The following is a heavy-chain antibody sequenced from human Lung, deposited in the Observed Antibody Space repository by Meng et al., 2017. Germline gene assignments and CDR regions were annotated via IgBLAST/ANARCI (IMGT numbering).Heavy chain of an antibody. J-gene: IGHJ5*02. CDR1: GPSISSAVF. CDR3: ARVVGDCASCYKGWFDP. V-gene: IGHV4-30-4*01. D-gene: IGHD2-2*02. CDR2: ISYSGAT. Sequence: QVQLQESGPRLVRPSQTLSLPCPVSGPSISSAVFWIWIRQPPGKDLEWIGYISYSGATHYNPSLKSRLTISVDTAKNQFSLSLSSVTAADTAVYYCARVVGDCASCYKGWFDPWGQGTLVTVSS.